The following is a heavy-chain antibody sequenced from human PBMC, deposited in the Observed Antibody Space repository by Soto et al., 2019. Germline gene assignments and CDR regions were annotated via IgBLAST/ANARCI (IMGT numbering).Heavy chain of an antibody. Sequence: QVQLVESGGGVVQPGKSLRLACSASGFTLEPYAMHWFRQSPRRGLEWVAVMSYNGANRFYADSVKGRFTISRDNSKDALFLQMNSLRTADAAVYFCSRESGVMLDNFFDYGGRGTRVTVSS. V-gene: IGHV3-30*04. CDR1: GFTLEPYA. CDR2: MSYNGANR. D-gene: IGHD2-15*01. CDR3: SRESGVMLDNFFDY. J-gene: IGHJ4*02.